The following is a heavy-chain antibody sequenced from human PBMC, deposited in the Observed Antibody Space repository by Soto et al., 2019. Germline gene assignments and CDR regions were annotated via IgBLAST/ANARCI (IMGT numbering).Heavy chain of an antibody. V-gene: IGHV3-74*01. CDR2: INIDGSDT. D-gene: IGHD2-8*01. CDR3: VRDDLGVRLDY. CDR1: GFTFSNYW. Sequence: GSLRLSCAASGFTFSNYWMHWVRQTPGMGLVWVSHINIDGSDTTYADSVRGRFTISRDNAKNTLYLQMNSLRAEDTAVYYCVRDDLGVRLDYWGLGTPVIVSS. J-gene: IGHJ4*02.